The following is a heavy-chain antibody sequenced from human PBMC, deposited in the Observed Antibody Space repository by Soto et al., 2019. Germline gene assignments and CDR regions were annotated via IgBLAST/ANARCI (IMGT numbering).Heavy chain of an antibody. CDR1: GGSISSYY. CDR3: ARFPVAGGGAFDI. J-gene: IGHJ3*02. V-gene: IGHV4-59*08. D-gene: IGHD6-19*01. Sequence: SETLSLTCTVSGGSISSYYWSWIRQPPGKGLEWIGYIYYSGSTNYNPSLKSRVTISVDTSKNQFSLKLSSVTAADTAVYYCARFPVAGGGAFDIWGQGTMVTVSS. CDR2: IYYSGST.